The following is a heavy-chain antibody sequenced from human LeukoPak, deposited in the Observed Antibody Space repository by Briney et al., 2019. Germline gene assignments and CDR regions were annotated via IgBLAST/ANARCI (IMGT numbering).Heavy chain of an antibody. Sequence: SETLSLTCAVSGDSVTTGYYWGWVRQPPGKGLELIGSIYHTGSTYYSPSLKSRVTISVDTSKNQFSLKLSSVTAADTAVYYCARLPLGDDAFYIWGQGTMVTVSS. CDR2: IYHTGST. CDR1: GDSVTTGYY. J-gene: IGHJ3*02. CDR3: ARLPLGDDAFYI. V-gene: IGHV4-38-2*01. D-gene: IGHD3-16*01.